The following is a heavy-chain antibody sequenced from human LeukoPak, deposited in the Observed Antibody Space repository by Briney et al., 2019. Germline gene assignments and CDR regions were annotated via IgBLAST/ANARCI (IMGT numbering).Heavy chain of an antibody. Sequence: PSETLSLTCAVYGGSFSGYYWSWIRQPPGKGLEWIGEINHSGSTNYNPSLKSRVTISVDTSKNQFSLKLSSVTAADTAVYYCARGQRGRPRDFYYWGQGTPVTVSS. V-gene: IGHV4-34*01. CDR2: INHSGST. J-gene: IGHJ4*02. CDR3: ARGQRGRPRDFYY. D-gene: IGHD3-16*01. CDR1: GGSFSGYY.